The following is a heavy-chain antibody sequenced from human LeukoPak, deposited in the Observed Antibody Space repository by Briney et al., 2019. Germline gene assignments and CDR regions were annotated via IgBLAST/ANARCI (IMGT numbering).Heavy chain of an antibody. CDR3: ARLDCTGDGCYNH. Sequence: SETLSDTCSVSGDSVTSYYWSWIRQPPGKGLEWIGYVSSDGTTNYTPSLRSRVIMSVDTAKNHISLSLTSLTAADTAIYYCARLDCTGDGCYNHWGQGTLVTVSS. D-gene: IGHD2-8*02. CDR1: GDSVTSYY. V-gene: IGHV4-59*08. J-gene: IGHJ4*02. CDR2: VSSDGTT.